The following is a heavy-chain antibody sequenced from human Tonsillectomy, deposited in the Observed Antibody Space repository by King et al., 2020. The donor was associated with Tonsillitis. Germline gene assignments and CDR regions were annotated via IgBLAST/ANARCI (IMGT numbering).Heavy chain of an antibody. V-gene: IGHV4-59*01. D-gene: IGHD1-26*01. J-gene: IGHJ4*02. Sequence: VQLQESGTGLEKPSETLSLTCTVSGGSISSYYWSWLRQPPGRGLEWIGYIYYSGSTNYNPSLKSRVTISVDTSKNQFSLKLSTVTAADTAVYYCARDSRSGGYWPYFDYWGQGTLVTVSS. CDR1: GGSISSYY. CDR3: ARDSRSGGYWPYFDY. CDR2: IYYSGST.